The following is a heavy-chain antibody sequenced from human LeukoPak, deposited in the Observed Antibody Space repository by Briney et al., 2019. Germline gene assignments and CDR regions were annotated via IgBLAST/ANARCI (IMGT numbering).Heavy chain of an antibody. CDR3: ATSFRYTGYGYFSDF. CDR1: GYTLTELS. D-gene: IGHD5-12*01. CDR2: FDPEDGET. V-gene: IGHV1-24*01. Sequence: ASVKVSCRVSGYTLTELSMHWVRQAPGKGLEWMGGFDPEDGETIYAQKFQGRVTMTEDTSTDTAYMELSSLTSEDTAVYHCATSFRYTGYGYFSDFWGQGTLVTVSS. J-gene: IGHJ4*02.